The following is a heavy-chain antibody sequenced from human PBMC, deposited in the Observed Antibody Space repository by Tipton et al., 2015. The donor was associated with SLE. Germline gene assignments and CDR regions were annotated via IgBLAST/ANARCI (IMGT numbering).Heavy chain of an antibody. CDR1: GYSISNGYY. V-gene: IGHV4-38-2*01. Sequence: TLSLTCAVSGYSISNGYYWGWIRQPPGKGLEWIGNIYTSGDTHYNPSLKSRVTISVDTSKNQFSLKLSSVTAADTAVYYCARMGDDCSSTSCYYYMDVWGKGTTVTVSS. CDR3: ARMGDDCSSTSCYYYMDV. CDR2: IYTSGDT. D-gene: IGHD2-2*01. J-gene: IGHJ6*03.